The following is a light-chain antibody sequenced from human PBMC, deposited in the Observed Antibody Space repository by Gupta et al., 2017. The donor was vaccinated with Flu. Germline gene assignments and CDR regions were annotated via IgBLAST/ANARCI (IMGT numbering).Light chain of an antibody. J-gene: IGLJ2*01. CDR3: CSYSASGSWV. Sequence: SITISCTGTSSDVGSYDYVSWYQQHPGKAPKLLIYEVSKRPSGVSNRFSGSKSGNTASLTISGLQAEDECDYYCCSYSASGSWVFGGGTKLTVL. CDR1: SSDVGSYDY. V-gene: IGLV2-23*02. CDR2: EVS.